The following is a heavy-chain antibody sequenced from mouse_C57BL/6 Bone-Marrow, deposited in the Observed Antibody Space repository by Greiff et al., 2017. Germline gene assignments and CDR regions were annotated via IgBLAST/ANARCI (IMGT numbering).Heavy chain of an antibody. V-gene: IGHV1-19*01. J-gene: IGHJ2*01. D-gene: IGHD2-4*01. Sequence: EVQLQQSGPVLVKPGASVKMSCKASGYTFTDYYMNWVKQSHGKSLEWIGVINPYNGGTSYNQKFKGKATLTVDKSSSTAYMELNSLTSEDSAVYYCAREDYPLHYWGQGTTLTVSS. CDR3: AREDYPLHY. CDR2: INPYNGGT. CDR1: GYTFTDYY.